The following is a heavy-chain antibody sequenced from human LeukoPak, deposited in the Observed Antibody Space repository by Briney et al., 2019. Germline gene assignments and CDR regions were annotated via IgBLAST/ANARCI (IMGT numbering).Heavy chain of an antibody. Sequence: SETLSLTCAVYGGSFSGYYWSWIRQPPGKGLEWIGEINHSGSTNYNPSLKSRVTISVDTSKNQFSLKLSSVTAADTAVYYCARTGWLQFYYYYYYTDVWGKGTTVTISS. V-gene: IGHV4-34*01. CDR1: GGSFSGYY. CDR3: ARTGWLQFYYYYYYTDV. J-gene: IGHJ6*03. CDR2: INHSGST. D-gene: IGHD5-24*01.